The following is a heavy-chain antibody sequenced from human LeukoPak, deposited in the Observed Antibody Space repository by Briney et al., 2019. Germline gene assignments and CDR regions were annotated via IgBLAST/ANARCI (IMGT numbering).Heavy chain of an antibody. J-gene: IGHJ4*02. D-gene: IGHD1-7*01. Sequence: SQTPSLTCAISGDSVSSNSAAWNWIRQSPPRALEWLGTTYYKSKWYNDYAVSVRSRITINPDTSKNQFSLQLNSVTPEDTAVYYCARHRQAGTSHAVDYWGQGILVTVSS. CDR3: ARHRQAGTSHAVDY. CDR1: GDSVSSNSAA. CDR2: TYYKSKWYN. V-gene: IGHV6-1*01.